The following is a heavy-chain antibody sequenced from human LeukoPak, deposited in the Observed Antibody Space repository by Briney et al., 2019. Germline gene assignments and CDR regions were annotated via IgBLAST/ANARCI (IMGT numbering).Heavy chain of an antibody. D-gene: IGHD3-22*01. J-gene: IGHJ6*02. V-gene: IGHV3-9*01. Sequence: GGSLRLSCAASGFTFYDYAMHWVRHAPGKGLEWVSGISWNSGSIGYADSVKGRFTISRDNAKNSLYLQMNSLRAEDTAVYYCASADYYDSSGYFIPHYYYGMDVWGQGTTVTVSS. CDR1: GFTFYDYA. CDR2: ISWNSGSI. CDR3: ASADYYDSSGYFIPHYYYGMDV.